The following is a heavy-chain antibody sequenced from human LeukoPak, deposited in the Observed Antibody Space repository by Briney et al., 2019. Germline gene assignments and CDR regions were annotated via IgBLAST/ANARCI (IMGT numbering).Heavy chain of an antibody. CDR2: IYYSGYT. J-gene: IGHJ4*02. CDR1: GGSISTPY. V-gene: IGHV4-59*11. Sequence: PSETLSLTCTVSGGSISTPYWSWIRQPPGKGLEWIGYIYYSGYTNYNPSLKSRVTMSVDTSKNQFSLKLSSVTAADTAVYYCARGQSTGTTAQPDYWGQGTLVTVSS. D-gene: IGHD1-1*01. CDR3: ARGQSTGTTAQPDY.